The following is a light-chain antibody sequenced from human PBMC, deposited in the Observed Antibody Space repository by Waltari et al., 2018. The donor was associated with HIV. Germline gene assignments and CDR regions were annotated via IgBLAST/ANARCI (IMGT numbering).Light chain of an antibody. Sequence: DIQMTQSPSSLSASVGDRVTITCRASHDISNYLAWFQQKPGEAPKSLIYAASTLQSGVPSKFRGSGSETYFTLTINSLQSEDSATYYCQQYKRYPLTFVQGTRLEIK. CDR3: QQYKRYPLT. J-gene: IGKJ5*01. CDR2: AAS. CDR1: HDISNY. V-gene: IGKV1-16*02.